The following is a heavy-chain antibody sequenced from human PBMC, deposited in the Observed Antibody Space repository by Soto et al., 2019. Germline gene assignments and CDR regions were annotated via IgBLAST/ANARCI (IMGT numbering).Heavy chain of an antibody. V-gene: IGHV1-18*01. D-gene: IGHD3-3*01. CDR2: ISANSGNT. CDR1: GYTFTSYG. J-gene: IGHJ6*03. CDR3: ARFPSVGYYYMDV. Sequence: GASVKVSCKASGYTFTSYGISWVRQAPGQGLEWMGWISANSGNTSYAQKFQGRVTMTTNTSISTAYMELSSLRSEDTAVYYCARFPSVGYYYMDVWGKGTTVTVSS.